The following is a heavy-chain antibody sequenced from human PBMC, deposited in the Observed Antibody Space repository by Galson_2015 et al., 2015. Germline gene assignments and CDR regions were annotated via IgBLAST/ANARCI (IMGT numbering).Heavy chain of an antibody. CDR1: GYTFTGYY. CDR3: ARLPIRIAAPDAFDI. J-gene: IGHJ3*02. D-gene: IGHD6-13*01. CDR2: INPNSGGT. V-gene: IGHV1-2*06. Sequence: SVKVSCKASGYTFTGYYMHWVRQAPGQGLEWMGRINPNSGGTNYAQKFRGRVTMTRDTSISTAYMELSRLRSDDTAVYYCARLPIRIAAPDAFDIWGQGTMVTVSS.